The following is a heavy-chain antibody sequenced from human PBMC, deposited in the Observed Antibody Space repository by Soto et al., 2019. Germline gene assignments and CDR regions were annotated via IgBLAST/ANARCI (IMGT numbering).Heavy chain of an antibody. Sequence: ASVKVSCKASGYSFTRYGISWVRQAPGQGLEWMGWISGYNGKTKYAQKLQGRVSMTTDTSTSTAYMELSSLRSEDTAVYYCAREGVRGMDVWGQGTTVTVSS. V-gene: IGHV1-18*01. CDR1: GYSFTRYG. D-gene: IGHD3-16*01. CDR3: AREGVRGMDV. J-gene: IGHJ6*02. CDR2: ISGYNGKT.